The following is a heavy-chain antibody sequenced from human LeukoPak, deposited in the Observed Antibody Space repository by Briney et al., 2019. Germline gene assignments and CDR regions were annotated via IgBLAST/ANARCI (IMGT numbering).Heavy chain of an antibody. CDR2: IYTSGGT. CDR1: GVSISSYY. CDR3: ARHYYDRSGYYDGHAFDI. V-gene: IGHV4-4*07. J-gene: IGHJ3*02. Sequence: SETLSLTCTVSGVSISSYYWSWIRQPARKGLEWIGRIYTSGGTNYNLSLKSRVTISVDTSKHQFSLKLSPVTAADTAVYYCARHYYDRSGYYDGHAFDIWGQGTMVTVSS. D-gene: IGHD3-22*01.